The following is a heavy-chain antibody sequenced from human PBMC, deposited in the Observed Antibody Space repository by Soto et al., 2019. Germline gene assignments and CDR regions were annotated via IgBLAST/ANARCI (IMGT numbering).Heavy chain of an antibody. Sequence: ASVKVSCKASGYTFTSYGISWVRQAPGQGLEWMGIINPSGGSTSYAQKFQGRVTMTRDTSTSTVYMELSSLRSEDTAVYYCARATRDTILVVAPYYYGMDVWGKGTMVT. J-gene: IGHJ6*04. V-gene: IGHV1-46*01. CDR1: GYTFTSYG. D-gene: IGHD3-22*01. CDR2: INPSGGST. CDR3: ARATRDTILVVAPYYYGMDV.